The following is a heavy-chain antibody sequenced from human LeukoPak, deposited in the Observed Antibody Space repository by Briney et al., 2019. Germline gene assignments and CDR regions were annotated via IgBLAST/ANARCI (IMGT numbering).Heavy chain of an antibody. D-gene: IGHD3-10*01. CDR3: ARRGAHDAFDI. CDR1: GFTFSSNA. CDR2: ISYDGSNK. J-gene: IGHJ3*02. V-gene: IGHV3-30-3*01. Sequence: GRSLRLSCAASGFTFSSNAMHWVRQAPGKGLEWVAVISYDGSNKYYADSVKGRFTISRDNSKNTLYLQMNSLRAEDTAVYYCARRGAHDAFDIWGQGTMVTVSS.